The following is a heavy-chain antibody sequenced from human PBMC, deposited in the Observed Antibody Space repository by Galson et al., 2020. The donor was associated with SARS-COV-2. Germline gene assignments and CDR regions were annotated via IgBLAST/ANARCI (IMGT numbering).Heavy chain of an antibody. V-gene: IGHV4-38-2*02. CDR1: GYPITIGYY. CDR3: ARDGVAGDY. J-gene: IGHJ4*02. D-gene: IGHD3-3*01. CDR2: MFHRGNT. Sequence: SETLSLTCTVSGYPITIGYYWGWIRQPPGKGLEWIGSMFHRGNTYYNPSLKSRVTISLDTSRNQFSLNLGSVTAADTAIYYCARDGVAGDYWGRGTQVTVSS.